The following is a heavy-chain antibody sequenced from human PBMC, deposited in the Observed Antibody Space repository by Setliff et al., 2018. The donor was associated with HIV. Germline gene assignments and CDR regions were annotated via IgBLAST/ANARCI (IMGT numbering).Heavy chain of an antibody. CDR2: IYYDGNT. CDR1: GGSISSSNW. V-gene: IGHV4-4*02. D-gene: IGHD6-13*01. Sequence: SETLSLTCAVSGGSISSSNWWSWVRQPPGKGLEWIGYIYYDGNTNYNPSLKSRVTISVDTSKNQLSLKLSSVTAADTAVYYCARALSAAGLAWFDPWGQGTLVTVSS. J-gene: IGHJ5*02. CDR3: ARALSAAGLAWFDP.